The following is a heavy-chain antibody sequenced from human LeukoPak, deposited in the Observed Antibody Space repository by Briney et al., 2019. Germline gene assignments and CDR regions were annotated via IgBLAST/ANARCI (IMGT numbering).Heavy chain of an antibody. Sequence: GESLKISCKGSGYSFTSYWISWVRQMPGKGLEWMGIIYPADSDTRYSPSFQGQVTISADKSISTAYLQWSSLEASDTAMYYCARVTYSGYVGFDPWGQGTLVTVSS. V-gene: IGHV5-51*01. CDR1: GYSFTSYW. J-gene: IGHJ5*02. CDR3: ARVTYSGYVGFDP. D-gene: IGHD5-12*01. CDR2: IYPADSDT.